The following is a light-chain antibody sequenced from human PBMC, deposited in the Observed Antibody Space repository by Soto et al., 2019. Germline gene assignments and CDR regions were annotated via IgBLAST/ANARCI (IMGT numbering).Light chain of an antibody. CDR1: NIGSKS. J-gene: IGLJ2*01. Sequence: SYELTQPPSVSVAPGKTARITCGGNNIGSKSVHWYQQKPGHAPALVIYYDSDRPSGIPERFSGSNSGNTATLTISRVEAGDEADYDCQVWDSSSDHVVFGGGTKLTVL. CDR2: YDS. V-gene: IGLV3-21*04. CDR3: QVWDSSSDHVV.